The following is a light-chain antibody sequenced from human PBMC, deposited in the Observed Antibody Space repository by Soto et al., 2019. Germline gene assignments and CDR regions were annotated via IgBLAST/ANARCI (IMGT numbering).Light chain of an antibody. Sequence: DIQMTQSPSSLSASVGDMVTITCRASQGISTYLNWYQQKPGKAPKVLIYAASSLQSGVPSRFSGSGSETDFTLTISSLQPEDFATYSCQQSNSITWTFGQGTKVDIK. V-gene: IGKV1-39*01. CDR1: QGISTY. J-gene: IGKJ1*01. CDR3: QQSNSITWT. CDR2: AAS.